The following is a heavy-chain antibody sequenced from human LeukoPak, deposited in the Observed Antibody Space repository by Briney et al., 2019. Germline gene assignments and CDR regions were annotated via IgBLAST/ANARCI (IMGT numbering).Heavy chain of an antibody. CDR3: AEDILPGIADD. CDR1: GFTFSSYG. CDR2: ISYDGSNK. D-gene: IGHD6-13*01. Sequence: GRSLRLSCAASGFTFSSYGMHWVRQAPGKGLEWVAIISYDGSNKHYADSVKGRFTISRDNSKNTLYLQMNSLRAEDTAVYYCAEDILPGIADDWGQGTLVTVSS. J-gene: IGHJ4*02. V-gene: IGHV3-30*18.